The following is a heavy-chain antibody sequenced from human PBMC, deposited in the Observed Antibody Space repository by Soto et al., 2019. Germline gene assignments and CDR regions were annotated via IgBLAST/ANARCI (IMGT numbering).Heavy chain of an antibody. Sequence: QVQLVESGGGVVQPGRSLRLSCAASGFTFSSYGMHWVRQAPGKGLEWVAVMWYDGSNKYYADSVKGRFTISRDNSKNTLYLQMNSLRAEDTAVYYCARGPRILSMGYFDYWGQGTLVTVSS. CDR2: MWYDGSNK. D-gene: IGHD3-10*01. CDR1: GFTFSSYG. V-gene: IGHV3-33*01. CDR3: ARGPRILSMGYFDY. J-gene: IGHJ4*02.